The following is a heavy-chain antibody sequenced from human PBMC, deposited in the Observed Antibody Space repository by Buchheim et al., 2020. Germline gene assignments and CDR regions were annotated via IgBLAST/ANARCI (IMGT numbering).Heavy chain of an antibody. CDR1: GFDFSGCG. V-gene: IGHV3-30*18. CDR3: AKDLSGSYWSADH. Sequence: QVHLVESGGGVVQPGRSLRLSCAASGFDFSGCGMHWGRKAPGKGLEWVAVISSDGNKKYYADSVNGRFTISRDNSRNTLYLQMDSLWPEDTAVYYCAKDLSGSYWSADHWGQGTL. D-gene: IGHD1-26*01. CDR2: ISSDGNKK. J-gene: IGHJ5*02.